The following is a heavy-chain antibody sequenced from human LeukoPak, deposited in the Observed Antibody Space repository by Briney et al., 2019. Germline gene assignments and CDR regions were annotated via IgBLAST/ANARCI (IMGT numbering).Heavy chain of an antibody. Sequence: GRSLRLSCAASGFTFRTSPMHWVRQAPGKGLEWVAVISYDGKIKVYADSVKGRFTISRDIAKNMLYLEMNSLGTEDTAVYYCARDPQRGAPDYDSWGQGTLVTVSS. J-gene: IGHJ4*02. V-gene: IGHV3-30*04. D-gene: IGHD6-25*01. CDR1: GFTFRTSP. CDR3: ARDPQRGAPDYDS. CDR2: ISYDGKIK.